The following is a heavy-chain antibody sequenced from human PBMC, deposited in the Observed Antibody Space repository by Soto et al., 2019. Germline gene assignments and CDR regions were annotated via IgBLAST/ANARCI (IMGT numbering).Heavy chain of an antibody. V-gene: IGHV4-59*08. D-gene: IGHD3-10*01. J-gene: IGHJ4*02. CDR1: AGSISGYY. CDR3: ARHDLRGGAYDS. Sequence: QVQLQESGPGLVKPSETLSLTCSVSAGSISGYYWSWIRQPPGKGLEWIGYTRYSESTSYNPSLMSRLILSVDTSNNQFSLKLSSVTAADPAVYYCARHDLRGGAYDSWGQGTLVTVSS. CDR2: TRYSEST.